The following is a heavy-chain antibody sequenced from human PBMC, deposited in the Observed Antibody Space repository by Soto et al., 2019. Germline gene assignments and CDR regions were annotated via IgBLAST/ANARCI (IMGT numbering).Heavy chain of an antibody. CDR3: ARDRGFDDFWSGYYTYYYYYGMDV. V-gene: IGHV4-59*01. Sequence: SETLSLTCTVSGGSISSYYWSWIRQPPGKGLEWIGYIYYSGSTNYNPSLKSRVTISVDTSKNQFSLKLSSVTAADTAVYYCARDRGFDDFWSGYYTYYYYYGMDVWGQGTTVTVSS. D-gene: IGHD3-3*01. CDR1: GGSISSYY. J-gene: IGHJ6*02. CDR2: IYYSGST.